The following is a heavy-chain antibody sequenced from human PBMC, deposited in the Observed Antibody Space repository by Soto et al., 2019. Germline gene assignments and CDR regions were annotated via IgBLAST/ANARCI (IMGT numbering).Heavy chain of an antibody. J-gene: IGHJ4*02. D-gene: IGHD3-3*01. CDR2: IDHSGYT. Sequence: SETLSLTCTVSGGSFNSGCYYWRWIRQHPGKGLEWLGYIDHSGYTFYNPSLQSRIILSMDTSKNQCSLKLSSATAADTAVYFCARKQAGFFYGIDYGGQGTLVTVSS. V-gene: IGHV4-31*03. CDR3: ARKQAGFFYGIDY. CDR1: GGSFNSGCYY.